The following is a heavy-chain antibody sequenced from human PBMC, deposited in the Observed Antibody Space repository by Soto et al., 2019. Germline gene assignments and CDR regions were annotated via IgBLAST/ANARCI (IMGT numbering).Heavy chain of an antibody. V-gene: IGHV1-18*01. CDR3: ARWGSGWYSDAFDI. CDR1: GGTFTSYG. J-gene: IGHJ3*02. CDR2: ISAYNGNT. D-gene: IGHD6-19*01. Sequence: GASVKVSCKASGGTFTSYGISWVRQAPGQGLEWMGWISAYNGNTNYAQKLQGRVTMTTDTSTSTAYMELRSLRSDDTAVYYCARWGSGWYSDAFDIWGQGTMVTVSS.